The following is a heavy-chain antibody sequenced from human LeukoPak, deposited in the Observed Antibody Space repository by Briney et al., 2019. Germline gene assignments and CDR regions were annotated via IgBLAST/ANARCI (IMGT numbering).Heavy chain of an antibody. J-gene: IGHJ3*02. Sequence: SETLSLTCTVFGGSISYYYWSWIREPPATGMERIGYIYYSGSTKYNPSLKNRVTISVDTSKNQFSLRLISATAADTAVYYCARAERTVNVFDIRGQGTIFTVSS. D-gene: IGHD1-1*01. CDR1: GGSISYYY. CDR3: ARAERTVNVFDI. V-gene: IGHV4-59*01. CDR2: IYYSGST.